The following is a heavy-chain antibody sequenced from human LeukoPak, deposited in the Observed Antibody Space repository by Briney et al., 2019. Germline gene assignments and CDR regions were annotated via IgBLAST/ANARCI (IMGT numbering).Heavy chain of an antibody. J-gene: IGHJ6*02. V-gene: IGHV1-2*02. CDR2: INPNSGGT. D-gene: IGHD2-2*01. CDR1: GYTFTGYY. CDR3: ARGYCSSTSCYHYYGMDV. Sequence: GASVKVSCKASGYTFTGYYMHWVRQAPGQGLEWMGWINPNSGGTNYAQKFQGRVTMTRNTSISTAYMELSSLRSEDTAVYYCARGYCSSTSCYHYYGMDVWGQGTTVTVSS.